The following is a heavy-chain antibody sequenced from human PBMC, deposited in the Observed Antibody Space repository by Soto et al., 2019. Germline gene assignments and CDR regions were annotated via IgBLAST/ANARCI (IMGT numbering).Heavy chain of an antibody. J-gene: IGHJ6*02. CDR2: INPNSGGT. Sequence: ASVKVSCKASGYTFTGYYMHWVRPAPGQGLEWMGWINPNSGGTNYAQKFQGWVTMTRDTSISTAYMELSRLRSDDTAVYYCARGLLTGDYYYYYGMDVWGQGTTVTVSS. V-gene: IGHV1-2*04. D-gene: IGHD3-9*01. CDR3: ARGLLTGDYYYYYGMDV. CDR1: GYTFTGYY.